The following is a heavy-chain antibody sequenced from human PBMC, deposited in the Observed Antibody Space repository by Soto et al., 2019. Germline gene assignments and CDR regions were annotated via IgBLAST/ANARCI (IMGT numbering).Heavy chain of an antibody. V-gene: IGHV3-11*01. CDR2: ISSSGSTI. J-gene: IGHJ4*02. CDR1: GFTFSDYY. Sequence: GGSLRLSCAASGFTFSDYYMSWIRQAPGKGLEWVSYISSSGSTIYYADSVKGRFTISRDNAKNSLYLQMNSLRAEDTAVYYCARVNDDSSGWYGPRYFDYWGQGTLVTVSS. D-gene: IGHD6-19*01. CDR3: ARVNDDSSGWYGPRYFDY.